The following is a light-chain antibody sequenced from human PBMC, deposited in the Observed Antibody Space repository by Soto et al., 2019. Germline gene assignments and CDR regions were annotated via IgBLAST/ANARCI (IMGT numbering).Light chain of an antibody. CDR1: QSVAGSY. V-gene: IGKV3D-15*01. CDR2: GAS. CDR3: QPYNNWPLT. Sequence: PGEGATLSCRASQSVAGSYLAWYQQKPGRTPRLLIYGASSRATGIPTRFSGSRSGAEFTLTINSLQSEDFAVYYCQPYNNWPLTFGGGTKVDIK. J-gene: IGKJ4*01.